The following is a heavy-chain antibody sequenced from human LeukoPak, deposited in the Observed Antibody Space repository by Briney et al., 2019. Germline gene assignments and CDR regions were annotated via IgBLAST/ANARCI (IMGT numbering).Heavy chain of an antibody. D-gene: IGHD3-16*02. CDR2: IYYSGST. CDR3: ARVHLGLSSTGCYFDC. Sequence: PSETLSLTCTVSGGSISSYYWSWIRQPPGKGLEWIGYIYYSGSTNYNPSLKSRVTISVDTSKNQFSLKLSSVTAADTAVYYCARVHLGLSSTGCYFDCWGQGTLDTVSS. J-gene: IGHJ4*02. V-gene: IGHV4-59*01. CDR1: GGSISSYY.